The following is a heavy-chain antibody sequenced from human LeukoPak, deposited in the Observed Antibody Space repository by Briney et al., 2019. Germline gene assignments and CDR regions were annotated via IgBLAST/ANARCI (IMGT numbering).Heavy chain of an antibody. CDR2: IKQDGSEK. Sequence: GGSLRLSCAASGFSIRTYWMTWVRQAPGQGLEWVANIKQDGSEKYYVDSVKGRFTISRDNAKNSLYLQMNSLRAEDTAVYYCARNLAAADPYWYFDLWGRGTLVTVSS. D-gene: IGHD6-13*01. CDR1: GFSIRTYW. J-gene: IGHJ2*01. CDR3: ARNLAAADPYWYFDL. V-gene: IGHV3-7*03.